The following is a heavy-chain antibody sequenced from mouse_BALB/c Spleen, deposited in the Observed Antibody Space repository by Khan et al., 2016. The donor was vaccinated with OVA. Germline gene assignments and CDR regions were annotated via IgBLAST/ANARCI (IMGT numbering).Heavy chain of an antibody. Sequence: QVQLQQSGAELVKPGTSVKLSCKTSGYTFTNYWIQWVKQRPGQGLGWIGQIFPGTGTTYYNENFKGKATLTIGTSSTTAYMHLSSLTSEDSAVYFFARGYFGNYEFAYWGQGTLVTVSA. D-gene: IGHD2-1*01. J-gene: IGHJ3*01. V-gene: IGHV1S132*01. CDR3: ARGYFGNYEFAY. CDR1: GYTFTNYW. CDR2: IFPGTGTT.